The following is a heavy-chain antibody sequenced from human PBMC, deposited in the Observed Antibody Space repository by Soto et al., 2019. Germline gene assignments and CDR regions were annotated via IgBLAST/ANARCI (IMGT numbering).Heavy chain of an antibody. CDR2: IYYSGST. Sequence: QLQLQESGPGLVKPSETLSLTCTVSGGSISSSSYYWGWIRQPPGKGLEWIGSIYYSGSTYSNPSIKSRVTISVDTSKNQFSLKLSSVTAADTAVYYCARQWRHRTYSSSWLNYYYYGMDVWGQGTTVTVSS. V-gene: IGHV4-39*01. J-gene: IGHJ6*02. CDR1: GGSISSSSYY. D-gene: IGHD6-13*01. CDR3: ARQWRHRTYSSSWLNYYYYGMDV.